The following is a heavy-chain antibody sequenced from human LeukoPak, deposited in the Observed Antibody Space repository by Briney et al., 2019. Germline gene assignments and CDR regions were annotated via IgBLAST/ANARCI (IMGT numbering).Heavy chain of an antibody. J-gene: IGHJ6*03. CDR2: IYTSGST. Sequence: PSETLSLTCTVSGGSISSYYWSWIRQPAGKGLEWIGRIYTSGSTNYNPSLKSRVTMSVDTSKNQFSLKLSSVTAADTAVYYCARDRSYGYYYYMDVWGKGTTVTVSS. D-gene: IGHD5-18*01. V-gene: IGHV4-4*07. CDR3: ARDRSYGYYYYMDV. CDR1: GGSISSYY.